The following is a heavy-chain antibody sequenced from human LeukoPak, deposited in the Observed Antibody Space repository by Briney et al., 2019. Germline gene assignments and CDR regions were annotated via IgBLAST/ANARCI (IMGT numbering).Heavy chain of an antibody. Sequence: GGSLRLSCAASGFTFSSYAMSWVRQAPGKGLEWVSGISGSGGITYYVDSVKGRLTISRDNAKNSLYLQMNSLRAEDTAVYYCTRDLMDYDVSTGLHHYYMDVWGQGTTVTVSS. CDR1: GFTFSSYA. CDR3: TRDLMDYDVSTGLHHYYMDV. D-gene: IGHD3-9*01. CDR2: ISGSGGIT. J-gene: IGHJ6*02. V-gene: IGHV3-23*01.